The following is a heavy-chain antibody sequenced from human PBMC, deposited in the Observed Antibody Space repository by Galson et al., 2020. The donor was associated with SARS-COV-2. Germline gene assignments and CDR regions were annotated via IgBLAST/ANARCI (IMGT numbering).Heavy chain of an antibody. D-gene: IGHD6-6*01. J-gene: IGHJ4*02. V-gene: IGHV5-51*01. CDR1: GYNFATYW. CDR3: ARSLVMNGHGDY. Sequence: KVSCRGSGYNFATYWIAWVRQRPGKGLEWMGVIYPGDSETTYSPSFQGQVTISADKSINTAYLQWSSLKASDTAIYYCARSLVMNGHGDYWGQGTLVTVSS. CDR2: IYPGDSET.